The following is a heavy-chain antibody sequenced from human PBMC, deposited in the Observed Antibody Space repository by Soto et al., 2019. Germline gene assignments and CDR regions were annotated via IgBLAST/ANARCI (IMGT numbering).Heavy chain of an antibody. Sequence: QLQLQESGPGLVKPSETLSLTCSVSDDSINSDKYYWGWIRQPPGKGLEWIGSIYYRGNAYYNPSLQTRFTISLDQSKSQFSLKLNSVTAADSAVYFCARLEGLATISYYFDFWGPGALVTVSS. CDR1: DDSINSDKYY. J-gene: IGHJ4*02. CDR2: IYYRGNA. D-gene: IGHD3-9*01. CDR3: ARLEGLATISYYFDF. V-gene: IGHV4-39*01.